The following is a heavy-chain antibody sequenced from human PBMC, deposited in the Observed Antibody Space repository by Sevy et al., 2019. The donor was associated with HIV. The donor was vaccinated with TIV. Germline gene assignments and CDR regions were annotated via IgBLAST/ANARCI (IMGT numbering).Heavy chain of an antibody. Sequence: GGSLRLSCAASGFTFSDYYMSWIRQAPGKGLEWVSYISSSGSTIYYADSVKGRFTISRDNAKNSLYLQMNSLRAEDTAVDYGARDLGSGSYTYYDYWGQGTLVTVSS. V-gene: IGHV3-11*01. CDR3: ARDLGSGSYTYYDY. CDR1: GFTFSDYY. J-gene: IGHJ4*02. D-gene: IGHD1-26*01. CDR2: ISSSGSTI.